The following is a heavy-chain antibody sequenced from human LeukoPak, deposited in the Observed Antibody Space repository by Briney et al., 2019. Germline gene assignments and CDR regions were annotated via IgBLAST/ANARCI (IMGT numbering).Heavy chain of an antibody. J-gene: IGHJ6*03. D-gene: IGHD5-18*01. V-gene: IGHV3-30*02. CDR1: GFTFSSYG. CDR2: IRYDGSNK. Sequence: GGSLRLSCAASGFTFSSYGMHWVRQAPGKGLEWVAFIRYDGSNKYYADSVKGRFTISRDNSKNTLHLQMNSLRAEDTAVYYCAKVAADTAMVFYYYYMDVWGKGTTVTISS. CDR3: AKVAADTAMVFYYYYMDV.